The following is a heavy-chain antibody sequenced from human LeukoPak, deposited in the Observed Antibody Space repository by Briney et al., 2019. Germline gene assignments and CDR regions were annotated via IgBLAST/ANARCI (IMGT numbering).Heavy chain of an antibody. CDR1: GFTVSSNY. CDR3: ARIGSAAFTDY. D-gene: IGHD3-3*02. J-gene: IGHJ4*02. Sequence: PGGSLRLSCAASGFTVSSNYMSWVRQAPGKGLEWVSAISDSGGAIFYADSVKGRFTMPRDNSKNSLFLQMNSLRAEDTALYYCARIGSAAFTDYWGQGTLVTVSS. CDR2: ISDSGGAI. V-gene: IGHV3-53*01.